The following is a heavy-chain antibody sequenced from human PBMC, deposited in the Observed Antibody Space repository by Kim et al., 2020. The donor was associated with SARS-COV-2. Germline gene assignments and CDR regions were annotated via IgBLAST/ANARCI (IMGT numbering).Heavy chain of an antibody. D-gene: IGHD3-22*01. J-gene: IGHJ4*02. CDR2: IKSKTDGGTT. CDR1: GFTFSNAW. V-gene: IGHV3-15*01. CDR3: TTELYGEFYYYDSSGYLPDDFDY. Sequence: GGSLRLSCAASGFTFSNAWMSWVRQAPGKGLEWVGRIKSKTDGGTTDYAAPVKGRFTISRDDSKNTLYLQMNSLKTEDTAVYYCTTELYGEFYYYDSSGYLPDDFDYWGQGTLVTVSS.